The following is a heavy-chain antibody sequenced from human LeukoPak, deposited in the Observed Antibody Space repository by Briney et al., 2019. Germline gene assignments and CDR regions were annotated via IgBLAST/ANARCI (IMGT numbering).Heavy chain of an antibody. J-gene: IGHJ5*02. V-gene: IGHV4-34*01. D-gene: IGHD3-3*01. CDR3: ARGYDFWSGYYLYDWFDP. CDR1: GGSFSGYY. CDR2: INHSGST. Sequence: SETLSLTCAVYGGSFSGYYWSWIRQPPGKGLEWIGEINHSGSTNYNPSLKSRVTMSVDTSKNQFSLKLSSVTAADTAVYYCARGYDFWSGYYLYDWFDPWGQGTLVTVSS.